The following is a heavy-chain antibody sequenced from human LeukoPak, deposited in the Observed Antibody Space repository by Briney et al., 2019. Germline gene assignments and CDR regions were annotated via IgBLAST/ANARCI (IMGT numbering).Heavy chain of an antibody. CDR3: ARLPYSGRYAFDY. CDR1: GGSFSGYY. V-gene: IGHV4-34*01. CDR2: INHSGST. Sequence: SETLSLTCAVYGGSFSGYYWSWIRQPPGKGLEWVGEINHSGSTNYNPSLKSRVTISVDTSKNQFSLKLSSVTAADTAVYYCARLPYSGRYAFDYWGQGTLVNVSS. J-gene: IGHJ4*02. D-gene: IGHD1-26*01.